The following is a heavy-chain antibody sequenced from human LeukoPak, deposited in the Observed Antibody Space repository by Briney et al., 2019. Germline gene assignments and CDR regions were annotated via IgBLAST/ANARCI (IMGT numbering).Heavy chain of an antibody. V-gene: IGHV3-7*03. CDR3: ARKWAVAGSSYFDY. Sequence: PGGSLRLSCTASGFTFSNYWMSWVRQAPGKELEWVANIKQDGSVHYYVDSVKGRFTISRDNAKNSLYLQMNSLRAEDTAVYYCARKWAVAGSSYFDYWGQGTLVTVSS. J-gene: IGHJ4*02. CDR1: GFTFSNYW. D-gene: IGHD6-19*01. CDR2: IKQDGSVH.